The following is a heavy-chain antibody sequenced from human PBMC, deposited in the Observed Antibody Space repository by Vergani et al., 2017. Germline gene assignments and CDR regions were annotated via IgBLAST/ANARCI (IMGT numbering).Heavy chain of an antibody. CDR2: ISSNGGST. CDR1: GFTFSSYA. Sequence: EVQLVESGGGLVQPGGSLRLSCSASGFTFSSYAMHWVRQAPGKGLEYVSAISSNGGSTYYADSVKGRFTISRDNSKNTLYLQMSSLRAEDTAVYYCARVGGAYYDFWSGYYHLDYWGQGTLVTVSS. D-gene: IGHD3-3*01. V-gene: IGHV3-64D*06. J-gene: IGHJ4*02. CDR3: ARVGGAYYDFWSGYYHLDY.